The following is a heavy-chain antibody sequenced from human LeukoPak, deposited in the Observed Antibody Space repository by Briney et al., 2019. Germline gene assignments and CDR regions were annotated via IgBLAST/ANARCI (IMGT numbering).Heavy chain of an antibody. Sequence: SVKVSCKASGDTFSSYAISWVRQAPGQGLEWMGGIIPIFGTANYAQKFQGRVTITADESTSTAYMELSSLRSEGTAVYYCARPYSSPPGNWFGSWGQGTLVTVSS. V-gene: IGHV1-69*13. J-gene: IGHJ5*01. CDR2: IIPIFGTA. CDR3: ARPYSSPPGNWFGS. D-gene: IGHD6-13*01. CDR1: GDTFSSYA.